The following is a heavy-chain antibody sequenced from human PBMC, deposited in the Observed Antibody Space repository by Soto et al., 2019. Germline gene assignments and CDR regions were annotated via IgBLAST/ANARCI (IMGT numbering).Heavy chain of an antibody. J-gene: IGHJ4*02. CDR3: AREIYDDYDSSGFDH. CDR1: GFTVSSNF. Sequence: GGSLRLSCAASGFTVSSNFMTWVRQAPGKGLEWVSGISSVGGATNYADPVKGRFTISRDNAKNTLSLQMNSLRAEDTAVYYCAREIYDDYDSSGFDHWGQGTLVTVSS. D-gene: IGHD3-22*01. V-gene: IGHV3-74*01. CDR2: ISSVGGAT.